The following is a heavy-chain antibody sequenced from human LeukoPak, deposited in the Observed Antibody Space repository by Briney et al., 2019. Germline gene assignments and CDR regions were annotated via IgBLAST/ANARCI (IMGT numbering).Heavy chain of an antibody. CDR1: GYTFTGYY. CDR3: ASSVVTMVRGVNYDYYYYYGMDV. CDR2: INPNSGGT. Sequence: ASVKVSCKASGYTFTGYYMHWVRQAPGQGLEWMGWINPNSGGTNYAQKFQGRVTMTRDTSISTAYMELSRLRSDDTAVYYCASSVVTMVRGVNYDYYYYYGMDVWGQGTTVTVSS. D-gene: IGHD3-10*01. J-gene: IGHJ6*02. V-gene: IGHV1-2*02.